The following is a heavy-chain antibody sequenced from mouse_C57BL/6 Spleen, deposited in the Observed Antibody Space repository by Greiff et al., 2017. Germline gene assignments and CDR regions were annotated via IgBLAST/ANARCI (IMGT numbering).Heavy chain of an antibody. J-gene: IGHJ4*01. D-gene: IGHD1-1*01. CDR3: ARRGIVAYYYAMAY. V-gene: IGHV1-54*01. CDR2: INPGSGGT. Sequence: QVQLQQSGAVLVRPGTSVKVSCKASGYAFTNYLIEWVKQRPGQGLEWIGVINPGSGGTNYNEKFKGKAKLTADKSSSTAYMQLSSLTSEDSAVYFCARRGIVAYYYAMAYWGQGTSVTVSS. CDR1: GYAFTNYL.